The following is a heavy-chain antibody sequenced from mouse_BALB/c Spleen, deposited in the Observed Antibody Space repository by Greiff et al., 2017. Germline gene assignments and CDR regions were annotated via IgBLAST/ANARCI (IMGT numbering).Heavy chain of an antibody. CDR3: ARGGNYVDYYAMDY. J-gene: IGHJ4*01. Sequence: EVMLVESGGGLVQPGGSRKLSCAASGFTFSSFGMHWVRQAPEKGLEWVAYISSGSSTIYYADTVKGRFTISRDNPKNTLFLQMTSLRSEDTAMYYCARGGNYVDYYAMDYWGQGTSVTVSS. CDR2: ISSGSSTI. CDR1: GFTFSSFG. D-gene: IGHD2-1*01. V-gene: IGHV5-17*02.